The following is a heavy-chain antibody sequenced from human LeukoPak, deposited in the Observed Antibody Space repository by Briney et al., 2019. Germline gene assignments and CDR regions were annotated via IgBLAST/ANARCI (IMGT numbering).Heavy chain of an antibody. V-gene: IGHV3-30*02. CDR1: GFIFKNFG. J-gene: IGHJ4*02. Sequence: PGGSLRLSCAASGFIFKNFGMYWVRQAPGKGLEWGQFIRYDGSRTYYTDSVKGRFTISRDNSNNTLYLQMNSLRPEDTAVYFCAKDRSWGMNSAEHWGQGTLVTVSS. CDR2: IRYDGSRT. CDR3: AKDRSWGMNSAEH. D-gene: IGHD7-27*01.